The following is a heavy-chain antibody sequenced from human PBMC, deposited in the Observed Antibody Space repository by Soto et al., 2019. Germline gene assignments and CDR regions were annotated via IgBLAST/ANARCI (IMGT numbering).Heavy chain of an antibody. Sequence: EVQLVESGGGLVQPGGSLRLSCAASGFTFSSYWMHWVRQAPGKGLVWVSRINSDGSSTSYADSVKGRFTISRDNAKNTLYLQRNSLRAEDTAVYYGVRTSLVVAAATREDYWGQGTLVTVSS. CDR2: INSDGSST. V-gene: IGHV3-74*01. D-gene: IGHD2-15*01. CDR3: VRTSLVVAAATREDY. CDR1: GFTFSSYW. J-gene: IGHJ4*02.